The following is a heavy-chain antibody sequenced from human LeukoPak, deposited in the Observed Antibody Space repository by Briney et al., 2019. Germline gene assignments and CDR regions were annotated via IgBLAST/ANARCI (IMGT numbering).Heavy chain of an antibody. CDR2: INHSGST. J-gene: IGHJ5*02. CDR3: ARGRGTIFGVVNLPPPFDP. CDR1: GGSFSGYY. D-gene: IGHD3-3*01. Sequence: PSETLSLTCAVYGGSFSGYYWSWIRQPPGKGLEWIGEINHSGSTNYNPSLKSRVTISVDTSKNQFSLKLSSVTAADTAAYYCARGRGTIFGVVNLPPPFDPWGQGTLVTVSS. V-gene: IGHV4-34*01.